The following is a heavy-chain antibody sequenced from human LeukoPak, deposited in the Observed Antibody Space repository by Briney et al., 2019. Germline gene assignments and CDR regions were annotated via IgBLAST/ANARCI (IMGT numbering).Heavy chain of an antibody. Sequence: GGSLRLSCAASGVPFTSYWMVWVRQAPGKGLEWVANINDDGSEKNYLESLKGRFTISRDNANNSVSLHMTALRAEDTAIYYCGRIFNIWGTFRNTWGQGTQVTVSS. V-gene: IGHV3-7*01. CDR3: GRIFNIWGTFRNT. J-gene: IGHJ4*02. CDR2: INDDGSEK. D-gene: IGHD3-16*02. CDR1: GVPFTSYW.